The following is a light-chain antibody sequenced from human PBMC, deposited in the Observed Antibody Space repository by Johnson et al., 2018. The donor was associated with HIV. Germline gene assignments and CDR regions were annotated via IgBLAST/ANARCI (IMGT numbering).Light chain of an antibody. CDR1: SSNIGNNY. Sequence: QSVLTQPPSVSAAPGQKVTISCSGSSSNIGNNYVSWYQQLPGGAPKLLIYENNMRPSGIPDRFSGSKSGTSANLDITGLQTGDEADYYCGTWDSSLSVYVFGHGTKVTVL. J-gene: IGLJ1*01. V-gene: IGLV1-51*02. CDR2: ENN. CDR3: GTWDSSLSVYV.